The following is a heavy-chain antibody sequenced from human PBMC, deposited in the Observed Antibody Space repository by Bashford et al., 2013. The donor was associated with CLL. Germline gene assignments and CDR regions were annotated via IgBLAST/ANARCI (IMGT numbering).Heavy chain of an antibody. CDR2: VYYSGSA. J-gene: IGHJ6*02. CDR3: ARGHGNDFGYVFDYYYGMDV. D-gene: IGHD5-18*01. Sequence: SETLSLTCTVSGGSVSSPSYYWSWIRQSTGKGLEWIGYVYYSGSANYNPSLRSRVTIALDTSKKQLSLKLTSVSAADTAVYYCARGHGNDFGYVFDYYYGMDVWGQGTTVTVSS. CDR1: GGSVSSPSYY. V-gene: IGHV4-61*01.